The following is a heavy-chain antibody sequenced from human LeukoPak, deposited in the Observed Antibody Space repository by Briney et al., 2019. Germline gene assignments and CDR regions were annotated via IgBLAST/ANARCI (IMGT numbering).Heavy chain of an antibody. D-gene: IGHD2-2*01. Sequence: ASVKVSCKASGYTFTGYYIHWVRQAPGQGLEWMGWINPNSGGTNYAQKFQGRVTMTRDTSISTAYMELSRLRSDDTAVYYCARDTRARVPDFDYWGQGTLVTVSS. CDR3: ARDTRARVPDFDY. CDR1: GYTFTGYY. V-gene: IGHV1-2*02. J-gene: IGHJ4*02. CDR2: INPNSGGT.